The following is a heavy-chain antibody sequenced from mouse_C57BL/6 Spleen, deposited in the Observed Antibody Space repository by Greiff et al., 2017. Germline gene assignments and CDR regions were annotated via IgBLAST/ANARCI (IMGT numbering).Heavy chain of an antibody. Sequence: QVQLLQSGAELARPGASVKLSCTASGYTFTSYGISWVKQRTGQGLEWIGEISPRSGNTYYNEKFKGQATLTADKSSRTAIMELRSLTSEDSAVYVGARGTGMDYWEQGTSVTVSS. CDR1: GYTFTSYG. CDR2: ISPRSGNT. V-gene: IGHV1-81*01. CDR3: ARGTGMDY. D-gene: IGHD3-3*01. J-gene: IGHJ4*01.